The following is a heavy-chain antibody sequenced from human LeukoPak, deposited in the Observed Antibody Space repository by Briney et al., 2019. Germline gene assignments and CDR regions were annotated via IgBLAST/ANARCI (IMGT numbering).Heavy chain of an antibody. D-gene: IGHD3-3*01. Sequence: GGSLRLSCAASGFTFSTYWMSWVRQAPGKGLEWVANIKQNGSEKYYVDSVKGRFTISRDNAKNSLYLQMNTLRPEDTAVYYCARERQNKDFWSGGDYWGQGTLVTVSS. CDR3: ARERQNKDFWSGGDY. CDR1: GFTFSTYW. CDR2: IKQNGSEK. V-gene: IGHV3-7*01. J-gene: IGHJ4*02.